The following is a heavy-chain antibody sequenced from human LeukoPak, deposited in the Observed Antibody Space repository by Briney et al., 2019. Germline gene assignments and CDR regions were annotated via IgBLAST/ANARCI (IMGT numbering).Heavy chain of an antibody. Sequence: GGSLRLSCAASGFTFSSYSMNWVRQAPGKGLEWVSSISSSSSYIYYADSVKGRFTISRDNSKNTLYLQMNSLRAEDTAVYYCARGVHHRGDYALDYWGQGTLVTVSS. CDR2: ISSSSSYI. J-gene: IGHJ4*02. CDR3: ARGVHHRGDYALDY. D-gene: IGHD4-17*01. V-gene: IGHV3-21*04. CDR1: GFTFSSYS.